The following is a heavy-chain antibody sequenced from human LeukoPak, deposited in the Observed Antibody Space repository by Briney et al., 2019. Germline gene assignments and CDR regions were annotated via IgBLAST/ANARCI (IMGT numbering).Heavy chain of an antibody. V-gene: IGHV4-39*01. CDR2: IYYSGVT. CDR1: GGSISSSPYH. CDR3: VRQSSSGLDY. D-gene: IGHD6-19*01. Sequence: SETLSLTCTVSGGSISSSPYHWGWIRQPPGEGLEWIGNIYYSGVTYYKPSPKSRVIISLDTSKNQFSLNLNSVTAADTAVYYCVRQSSSGLDYWGQGTLVTASS. J-gene: IGHJ4*02.